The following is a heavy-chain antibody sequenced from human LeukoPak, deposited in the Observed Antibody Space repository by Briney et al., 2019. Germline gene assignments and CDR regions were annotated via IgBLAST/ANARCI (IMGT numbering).Heavy chain of an antibody. J-gene: IGHJ4*02. CDR3: APPPHGSAPKD. Sequence: GGSLRLSCAASGFTFDDYAMHWVRQAPGKGLEWVSGISWNSGSIGYADSVKGRFTISRDTSKNTLFLQMNSLRAEDTAVYYCAPPPHGSAPKDWGQGTLVTVSP. CDR2: ISWNSGSI. CDR1: GFTFDDYA. D-gene: IGHD3-10*01. V-gene: IGHV3-9*01.